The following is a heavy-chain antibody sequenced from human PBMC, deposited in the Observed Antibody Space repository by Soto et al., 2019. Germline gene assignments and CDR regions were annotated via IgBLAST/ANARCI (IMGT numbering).Heavy chain of an antibody. Sequence: GESLKISCKGSGYNFSNYWTDWVRQMPGKDLEWMGIIYPGDSDTRYSPSSQGQVTILVDKSISTAYLQWRSLKASDTAMYYCARSYYDSGSYLSPCYYFYYMDVWGKGTTVTVSS. J-gene: IGHJ6*03. D-gene: IGHD3-10*01. V-gene: IGHV5-51*01. CDR1: GYNFSNYW. CDR3: ARSYYDSGSYLSPCYYFYYMDV. CDR2: IYPGDSDT.